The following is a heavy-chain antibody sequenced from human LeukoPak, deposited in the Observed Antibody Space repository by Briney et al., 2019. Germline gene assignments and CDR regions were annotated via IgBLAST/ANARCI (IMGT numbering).Heavy chain of an antibody. D-gene: IGHD3-22*01. Sequence: GGSLRLSCAASGFTFSSYSMNWVRQAPGKGLEWVSSISSSSSYIYYADSVKGRFTISRDNAKNSLYLQMNSLRAEDTAVYYCARVLGGYYYDSSRYYARMDYWGQGTLVTVSS. V-gene: IGHV3-21*01. J-gene: IGHJ4*02. CDR2: ISSSSSYI. CDR3: ARVLGGYYYDSSRYYARMDY. CDR1: GFTFSSYS.